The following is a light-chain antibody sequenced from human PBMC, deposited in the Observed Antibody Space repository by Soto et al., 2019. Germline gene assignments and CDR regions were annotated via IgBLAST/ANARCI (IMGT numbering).Light chain of an antibody. Sequence: DIQMTQSPSSLSASVGDRLTITCQASQDISNYLNWYQQKPGXAXXLLIYDASNLETGVPSRFSGSGSGTELTLTISSLQPDDFATYYCQQYNSYSFGQGTKVDIK. J-gene: IGKJ1*01. V-gene: IGKV1-33*01. CDR2: DAS. CDR1: QDISNY. CDR3: QQYNSYS.